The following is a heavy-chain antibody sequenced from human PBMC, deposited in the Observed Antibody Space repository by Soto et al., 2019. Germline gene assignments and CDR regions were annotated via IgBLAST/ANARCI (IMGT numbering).Heavy chain of an antibody. J-gene: IGHJ6*02. V-gene: IGHV3-33*01. CDR1: GFTFSSYG. D-gene: IGHD6-19*01. Sequence: GGSLRLSCAASGFTFSSYGMHWVRQAPGKGLEWVAVIWYDGSNKYYADSVKGRFTISRDNSKNTLYLQMNSLRAEDTAVYYCATGIAVAGTYYYYGMDVWGQGTTVTVSS. CDR3: ATGIAVAGTYYYYGMDV. CDR2: IWYDGSNK.